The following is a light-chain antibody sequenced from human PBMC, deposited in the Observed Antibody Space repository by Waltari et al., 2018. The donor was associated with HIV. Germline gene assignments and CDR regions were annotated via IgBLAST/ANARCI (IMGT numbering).Light chain of an antibody. CDR3: SSYTSSSTLHWV. Sequence: QSALTQPASVSGSPGQSITISCTGTSRDVGGYNYVSWYQQHPGKAPKLMIYDVSNRPSGVSNRFSGSKSGNTASLTISGLQAEDEADYYCSSYTSSSTLHWVFGGGTKLTVL. J-gene: IGLJ3*02. CDR1: SRDVGGYNY. V-gene: IGLV2-14*03. CDR2: DVS.